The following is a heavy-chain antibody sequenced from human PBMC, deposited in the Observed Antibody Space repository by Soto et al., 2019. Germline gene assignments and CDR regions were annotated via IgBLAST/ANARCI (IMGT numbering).Heavy chain of an antibody. Sequence: PGESLKISCEASGYSFTSYYIAWVRQMPGRGQEWMGVLYPGDSDARYSPSFQGHVTISADKSISTAYLQWISLKASDTAMYYCARQQGNWYSAMDVWGQGTTVTVSS. CDR3: ARQQGNWYSAMDV. V-gene: IGHV5-51*01. D-gene: IGHD6-13*01. CDR2: LYPGDSDA. J-gene: IGHJ6*02. CDR1: GYSFTSYY.